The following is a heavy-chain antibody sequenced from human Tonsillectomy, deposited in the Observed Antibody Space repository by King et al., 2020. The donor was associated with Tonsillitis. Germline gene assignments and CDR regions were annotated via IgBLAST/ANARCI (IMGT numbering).Heavy chain of an antibody. CDR3: ARAGRRLVPNYYYYMDV. CDR2: MNPNSGNT. J-gene: IGHJ6*03. CDR1: GYTFTSYD. V-gene: IGHV1-8*01. Sequence: QLVQSGAEVKKPGASMKVSCKASGYTFTSYDINWVRQATGQGLEWMGWMNPNSGNTGYAQKFQGRVTMTRNTSISTAYMELSSLRTEDTAVYYCARAGRRLVPNYYYYMDVWGKGTTVTVSS. D-gene: IGHD2-2*01.